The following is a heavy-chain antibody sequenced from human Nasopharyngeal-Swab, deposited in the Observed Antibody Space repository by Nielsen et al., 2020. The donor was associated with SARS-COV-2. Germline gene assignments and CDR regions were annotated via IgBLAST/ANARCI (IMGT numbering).Heavy chain of an antibody. CDR3: AKGYSGYPRNNWFDP. Sequence: GESLKISCAAPGFTFSSYAMSWVRQAPGKGLEWVSAISGGTGGTFYADSVKGRFTISRDNPKNTLYLQMNSLRAEDTAVYYCAKGYSGYPRNNWFDPWGQGTLVTVSS. V-gene: IGHV3-23*01. J-gene: IGHJ5*02. CDR1: GFTFSSYA. CDR2: ISGGTGGT. D-gene: IGHD5-12*01.